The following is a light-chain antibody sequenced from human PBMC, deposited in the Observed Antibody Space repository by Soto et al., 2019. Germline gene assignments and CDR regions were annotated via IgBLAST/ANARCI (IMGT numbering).Light chain of an antibody. CDR1: QSVSSSY. J-gene: IGKJ2*01. Sequence: EIVLTQSPGTLSLSPGERATLSCRASQSVSSSYLAWYQQKPGKAPRLLIYGASSRLTGIPNRFSGSGSGTVFTLTISRLETEDFAVYYCQKYVSSPPYTCDHGTKLEIK. CDR3: QKYVSSPPYT. CDR2: GAS. V-gene: IGKV3-20*01.